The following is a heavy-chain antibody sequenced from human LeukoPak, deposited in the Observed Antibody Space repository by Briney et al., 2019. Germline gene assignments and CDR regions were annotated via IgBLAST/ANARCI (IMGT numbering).Heavy chain of an antibody. Sequence: SETLSLTCTVSGGSISSYYWSWIRQPPGKGLEWIGYIYYSGSTNYNPSLKSRVTISVDTSKNQFSLKLSSVTAADTAVYYCARDGDASGWSAYWEQGPLVTVSS. J-gene: IGHJ4*02. CDR3: ARDGDASGWSAY. CDR2: IYYSGST. CDR1: GGSISSYY. D-gene: IGHD6-19*01. V-gene: IGHV4-59*01.